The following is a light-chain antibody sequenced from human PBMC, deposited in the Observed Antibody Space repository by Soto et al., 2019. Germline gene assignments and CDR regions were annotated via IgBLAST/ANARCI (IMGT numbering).Light chain of an antibody. CDR2: GIS. J-gene: IGKJ4*01. CDR3: QQYNNWPLT. Sequence: EIVMTQSPATLSVSPGERATLSCRASQSVSSSLAWYQQKPGQAPRPLIYGISTRATGLPGRFSGSGSGTEFTLTISSLQSEDLAVYYCQQYNNWPLTFGGGTKVEIK. CDR1: QSVSSS. V-gene: IGKV3-15*01.